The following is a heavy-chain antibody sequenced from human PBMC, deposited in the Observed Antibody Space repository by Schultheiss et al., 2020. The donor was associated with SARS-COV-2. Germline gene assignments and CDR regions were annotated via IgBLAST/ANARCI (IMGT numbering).Heavy chain of an antibody. D-gene: IGHD5-12*01. J-gene: IGHJ5*02. V-gene: IGHV4-61*01. CDR2: IYYSGYT. Sequence: SETLSLTCTVSGGSISSNSYDWTWIRQPPGKGLEWIGYIYYSGYTSYIPSLKSRVTMSVDTSKNQFSLKLSSVTAADTAVYYCASWHSCYAFSWFDPWGQGTLVTVSS. CDR1: GGSISSNSYD. CDR3: ASWHSCYAFSWFDP.